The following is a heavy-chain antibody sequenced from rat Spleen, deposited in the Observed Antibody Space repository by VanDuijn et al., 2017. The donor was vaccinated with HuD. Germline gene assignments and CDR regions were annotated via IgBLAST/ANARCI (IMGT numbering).Heavy chain of an antibody. D-gene: IGHD1-5*01. V-gene: IGHV5-7*01. CDR1: GFTFSHYD. CDR3: TRHDNMGTANWFAY. CDR2: ISFDGRTT. J-gene: IGHJ3*01. Sequence: EVQLVESGGGLVQPGRSMKLSCAASGFTFSHYDMAWVRQAPKKGLEWVATISFDGRTTNHRDSVKGRFTISRDNAKSTLDLQMDSLRSEDTATYYCTRHDNMGTANWFAYWGKGTLVTVSS.